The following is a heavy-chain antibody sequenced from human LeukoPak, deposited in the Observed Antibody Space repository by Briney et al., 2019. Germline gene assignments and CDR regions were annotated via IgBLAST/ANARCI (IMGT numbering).Heavy chain of an antibody. V-gene: IGHV1-46*01. J-gene: IGHJ4*02. CDR2: INPSGGST. CDR1: GYTFTSYY. D-gene: IGHD3-22*01. Sequence: GASVKGSCKASGYTFTSYYMHWVRQAPGQGLEWMGIINPSGGSTSYAQKFQGRVTMTRDTSTSTVYMELSSLRSEDTAVYYCARMSDSSGYYKNFDYWGQGTLVTVSS. CDR3: ARMSDSSGYYKNFDY.